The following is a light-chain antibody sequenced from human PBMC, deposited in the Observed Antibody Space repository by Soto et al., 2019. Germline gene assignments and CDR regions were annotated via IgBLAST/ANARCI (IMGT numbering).Light chain of an antibody. J-gene: IGKJ1*01. CDR2: KAS. V-gene: IGKV1-5*03. Sequence: IQMTQSPSTLSASVGDRVAITCRASQSISSWLAWYQQKPGKAPKLLIYKASSLESGVPSRFSGSGSGTEFTLTISSLQPDDFAAYYCQQYHSYWTFGQGTKADNK. CDR3: QQYHSYWT. CDR1: QSISSW.